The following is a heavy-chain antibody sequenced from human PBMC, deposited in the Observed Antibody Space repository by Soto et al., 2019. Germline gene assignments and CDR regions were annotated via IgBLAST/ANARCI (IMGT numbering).Heavy chain of an antibody. CDR3: ARPRRVDYYYYYMDV. V-gene: IGHV4-59*08. Sequence: SETLSLTCTVSGGSISSYYWSWIRQPPGKGLEWIGYIYYSGSTNYNPSLKSRVTISVDTSKNQFSLKLSSVTAADTAVYYCARPRRVDYYYYYMDVWGKGTTVTVSS. CDR1: GGSISSYY. CDR2: IYYSGST. D-gene: IGHD2-15*01. J-gene: IGHJ6*03.